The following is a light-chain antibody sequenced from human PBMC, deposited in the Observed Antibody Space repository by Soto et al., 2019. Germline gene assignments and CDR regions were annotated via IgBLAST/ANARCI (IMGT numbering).Light chain of an antibody. Sequence: SALTQPASVSGSPGQSITISCTGTSSDVGGYNYVSWYQQHPGKAPKLMIYDVSNRPSGVSNRFSGSKSGNTASLTISGLQAEDEADYYCSSYTSSSTLFGGGTKLTVL. CDR1: SSDVGGYNY. V-gene: IGLV2-14*01. CDR2: DVS. CDR3: SSYTSSSTL. J-gene: IGLJ2*01.